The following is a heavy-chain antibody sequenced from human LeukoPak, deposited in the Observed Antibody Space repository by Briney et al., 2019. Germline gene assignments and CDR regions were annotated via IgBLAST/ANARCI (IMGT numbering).Heavy chain of an antibody. V-gene: IGHV1-8*01. J-gene: IGHJ4*02. Sequence: ASVKVSCKASGYTFTSYDINWVRQATGQGLEWMGWMNPNSGNTGYAQKFQGRVTMTRNTSISTAYMELSSLRSEDTAVYYCARDRQVSGYYFDYWGQGTLVTVSS. CDR2: MNPNSGNT. CDR1: GYTFTSYD. CDR3: ARDRQVSGYYFDY. D-gene: IGHD1-26*01.